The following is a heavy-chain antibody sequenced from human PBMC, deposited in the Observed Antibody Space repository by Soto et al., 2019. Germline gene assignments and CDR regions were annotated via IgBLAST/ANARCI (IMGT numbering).Heavy chain of an antibody. Sequence: GASVKVSCKASGGTFSSYAISWVRQAPGQGLEWMGGIIPIFGTANYAQKFQGRVTITADESTSTAYMELSSLRSEDTAVYYCASRVANTAMAKYYYYGMDVWGQGTTVTVSS. CDR3: ASRVANTAMAKYYYYGMDV. CDR1: GGTFSSYA. D-gene: IGHD5-18*01. V-gene: IGHV1-69*13. CDR2: IIPIFGTA. J-gene: IGHJ6*02.